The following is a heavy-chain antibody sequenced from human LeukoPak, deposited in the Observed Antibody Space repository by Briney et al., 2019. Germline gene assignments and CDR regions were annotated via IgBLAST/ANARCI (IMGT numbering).Heavy chain of an antibody. CDR3: AREEWWFDS. CDR2: IKQDGSEK. J-gene: IGHJ5*01. Sequence: LEWVANIKQDGSEKYYADSVKGPFTISRDNAKNSLYLQMNSLRAEDTAVYYCAREEWWFDSWGQGTPVTVSS. V-gene: IGHV3-7*01. D-gene: IGHD2-8*01.